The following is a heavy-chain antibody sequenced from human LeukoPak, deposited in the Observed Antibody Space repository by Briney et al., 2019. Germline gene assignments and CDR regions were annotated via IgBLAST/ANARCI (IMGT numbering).Heavy chain of an antibody. CDR3: ARGPYDFWSGYYRGFDY. CDR1: GGTFSSYA. Sequence: SVKVSFKASGGTFSSYAISWVRQAPGQGLEWMGGIIPIFGTANYAQKFQGRVTITADKSTSTAYMELSSLRSEDTAVYYCARGPYDFWSGYYRGFDYWGQGTLVTVSS. V-gene: IGHV1-69*06. D-gene: IGHD3-3*01. J-gene: IGHJ4*02. CDR2: IIPIFGTA.